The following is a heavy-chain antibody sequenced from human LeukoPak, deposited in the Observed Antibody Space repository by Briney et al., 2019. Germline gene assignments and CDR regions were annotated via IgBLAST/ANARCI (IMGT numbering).Heavy chain of an antibody. J-gene: IGHJ5*02. V-gene: IGHV4-4*07. CDR3: ARDRGSWEPNWFDP. D-gene: IGHD1-26*01. Sequence: KPSETLSLTCTVSGGSISSYYWSWIRQPAGKGLEWIGRIYTSGSTNYNPSLKSRVTMSVDTSKNQFSLKLSSVTAADTAVYYCARDRGSWEPNWFDPWGQGTLVTVSS. CDR2: IYTSGST. CDR1: GGSISSYY.